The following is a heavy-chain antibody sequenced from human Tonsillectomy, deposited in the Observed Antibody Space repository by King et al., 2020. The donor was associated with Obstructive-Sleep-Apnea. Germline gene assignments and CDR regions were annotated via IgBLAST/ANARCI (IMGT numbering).Heavy chain of an antibody. J-gene: IGHJ4*02. V-gene: IGHV3-7*01. CDR1: GFTFSSYW. CDR2: IKQDGSEK. D-gene: IGHD3-10*01. CDR3: ARDLLWFGELTY. Sequence: VQLVESGGALVQPGGSLRLSCATSGFTFSSYWMTWVRQAPGKGLEWVANIKQDGSEKYDADSVKGRFIISRDNAQNSLYLQMDSLGAGDTAVYYCARDLLWFGELTYWGQGTLVTVSS.